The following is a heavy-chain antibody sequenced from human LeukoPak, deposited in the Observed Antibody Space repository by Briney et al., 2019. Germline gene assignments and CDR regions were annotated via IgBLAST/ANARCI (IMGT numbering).Heavy chain of an antibody. Sequence: PSETLSLTCAVYGGSFSGYYWSWIRQPPGKGLEWIGEINHSGSTNYNPSLKSRVTISVDTSKNQFSLKLSSVTAADTAVYYCARNPYYYDSSGSLYYFDYWGQEPWSPSPQ. CDR1: GGSFSGYY. J-gene: IGHJ4*01. D-gene: IGHD3-22*01. V-gene: IGHV4-34*01. CDR3: ARNPYYYDSSGSLYYFDY. CDR2: INHSGST.